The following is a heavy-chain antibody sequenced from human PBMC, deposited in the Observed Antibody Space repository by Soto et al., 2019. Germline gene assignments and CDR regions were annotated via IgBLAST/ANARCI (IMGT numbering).Heavy chain of an antibody. D-gene: IGHD6-13*01. V-gene: IGHV4-59*12. J-gene: IGHJ3*02. CDR3: ARVRGICCGSSSGRDLEGYDI. CDR2: IYYGGNT. CDR1: GGSTSSFY. Sequence: SETLSLTYTVSGGSTSSFYWSWIRQSPGKGLEWIGYIYYGGNTRYNPSLNSRVAISIDPSRTQFFLKMNSMTAADTAIYYCARVRGICCGSSSGRDLEGYDIWGQGKMVTVSS.